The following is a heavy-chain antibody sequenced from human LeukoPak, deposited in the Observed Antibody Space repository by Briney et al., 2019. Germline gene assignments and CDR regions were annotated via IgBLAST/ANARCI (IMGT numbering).Heavy chain of an antibody. V-gene: IGHV3-23*01. J-gene: IGHJ4*02. CDR2: ISGSGGST. Sequence: GGSLRLSCAASGFTFSSYAMSWVRQAPGKGLEWISAISGSGGSTYYADSVKGRFTISRDNSKNTLYLQMNSLRAEDTAVYYCAKDTIKWGSYRYFDYWGQGTLVTVSS. CDR1: GFTFSSYA. D-gene: IGHD3-16*02. CDR3: AKDTIKWGSYRYFDY.